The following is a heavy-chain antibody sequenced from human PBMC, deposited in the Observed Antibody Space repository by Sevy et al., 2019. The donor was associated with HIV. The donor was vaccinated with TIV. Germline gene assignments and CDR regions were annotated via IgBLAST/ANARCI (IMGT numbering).Heavy chain of an antibody. CDR2: ISGSGGST. CDR1: GFSFSNFG. V-gene: IGHV3-23*01. J-gene: IGHJ4*02. Sequence: GGSLRLSCAASGFSFSNFGMSWVRQAPGKGLEWVLAISGSGGSTFYAESVKGRFIISRDNSKNTLYLQMSSLRAEDTAVYYCAKALVRVFYGDSIFFDYWGQGTLVTVSS. D-gene: IGHD4-17*01. CDR3: AKALVRVFYGDSIFFDY.